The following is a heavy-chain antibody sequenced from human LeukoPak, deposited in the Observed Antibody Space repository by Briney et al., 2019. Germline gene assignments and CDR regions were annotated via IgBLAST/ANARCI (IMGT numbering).Heavy chain of an antibody. D-gene: IGHD3-3*01. CDR2: INHSGST. CDR3: AGGAPGIFGVVIYYYYYGMDV. CDR1: GGSFSGYY. Sequence: SETLSLTCAVYGGSFSGYYWSWIRQPPGKGLEWIGEINHSGSTNYSPSLKSRVTISVDTSKNQFSLKLSSVTAADTAVYYCAGGAPGIFGVVIYYYYYGMDVWGQGTTVTVSS. J-gene: IGHJ6*02. V-gene: IGHV4-34*01.